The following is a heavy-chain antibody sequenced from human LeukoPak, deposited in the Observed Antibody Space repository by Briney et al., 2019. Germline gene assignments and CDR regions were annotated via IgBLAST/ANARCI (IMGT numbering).Heavy chain of an antibody. Sequence: PGGSLRLSCAASGFTFSNAWMSWVRQAPGKGLEWVGRIKSKTDGGTTDYAAPVKGRYTISRDDSKNTLYLQMNSLKTEDTAVYYCTTEASWEDGAFDIWGQGTMVTVSS. J-gene: IGHJ3*02. CDR3: TTEASWEDGAFDI. CDR1: GFTFSNAW. V-gene: IGHV3-15*01. CDR2: IKSKTDGGTT. D-gene: IGHD5-24*01.